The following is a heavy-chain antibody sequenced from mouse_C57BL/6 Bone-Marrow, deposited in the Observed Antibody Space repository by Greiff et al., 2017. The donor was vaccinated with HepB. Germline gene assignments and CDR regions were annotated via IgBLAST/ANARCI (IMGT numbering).Heavy chain of an antibody. CDR2: IDPANGDT. J-gene: IGHJ2*01. V-gene: IGHV14-4*01. CDR3: TTGSTPY. Sequence: VQLQQSGAELVRPGASVKLSCTASGFNIKDDYMHWVKQRPEQGLEWIGWIDPANGDTEYASKFQGKATITADTSSNTAYLQLSSLTSEDTAIYYCTTGSTPYWGQGTTLTVSS. D-gene: IGHD1-1*01. CDR1: GFNIKDDY.